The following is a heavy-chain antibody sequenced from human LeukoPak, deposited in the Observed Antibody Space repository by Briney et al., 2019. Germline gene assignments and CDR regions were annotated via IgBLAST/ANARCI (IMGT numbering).Heavy chain of an antibody. D-gene: IGHD3-10*02. CDR2: IYHSGST. J-gene: IGHJ4*02. V-gene: IGHV4-30-2*01. CDR1: GGSISSGGYY. Sequence: SETLSLTCTVSGGSISSGGYYWSWIRQPPGKGLEWIGYIYHSGSTYYNPSLKSRVTISVDRSKNQFSLKLSSVTAADTAVYYCAKAHVRGLIITGDWGQGTLVTVSS. CDR3: AKAHVRGLIITGD.